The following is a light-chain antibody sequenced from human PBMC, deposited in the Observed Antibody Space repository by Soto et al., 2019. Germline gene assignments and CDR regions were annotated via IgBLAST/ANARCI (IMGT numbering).Light chain of an antibody. CDR2: KAS. V-gene: IGKV1-5*03. Sequence: DIPMTQSPSALSASVGDRVTITCRASQSISTWLAWYQQKPGKAPKLLIYKASSLEGGVPSRFSGSGSGTEFNITISSLQPDDFATYYCQRYNTYPLTFGGGTTVDTK. CDR1: QSISTW. J-gene: IGKJ4*01. CDR3: QRYNTYPLT.